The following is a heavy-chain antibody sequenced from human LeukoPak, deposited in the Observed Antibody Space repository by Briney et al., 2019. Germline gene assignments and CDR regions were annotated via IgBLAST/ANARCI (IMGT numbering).Heavy chain of an antibody. D-gene: IGHD3-3*01. V-gene: IGHV3-7*01. J-gene: IGHJ4*02. Sequence: GGSLRLSCAASGFTFSSYSMNWVRQAPGKGLEWVANIKQDGSEKYYVDSVKGRFTISRDNAKNSLYLQMNSLRAEDTAVYYCARDEYLWSGYYPNQAFDYWGQGTLVTVSS. CDR3: ARDEYLWSGYYPNQAFDY. CDR1: GFTFSSYS. CDR2: IKQDGSEK.